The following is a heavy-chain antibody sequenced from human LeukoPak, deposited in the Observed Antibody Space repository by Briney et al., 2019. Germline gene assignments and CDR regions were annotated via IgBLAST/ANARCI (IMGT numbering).Heavy chain of an antibody. Sequence: SETLSLTCTVSGGSINSYYWTWIRQPPGKGLEWIGYFYYSGSTNYHPSLKSRVTISLDTSQNQLYLNLSAVTAADTAVYYCAKVYSYHYYYMEVWGKGTTVTVSS. CDR1: GGSINSYY. V-gene: IGHV4-59*01. CDR2: FYYSGST. D-gene: IGHD2-15*01. J-gene: IGHJ6*03. CDR3: AKVYSYHYYYMEV.